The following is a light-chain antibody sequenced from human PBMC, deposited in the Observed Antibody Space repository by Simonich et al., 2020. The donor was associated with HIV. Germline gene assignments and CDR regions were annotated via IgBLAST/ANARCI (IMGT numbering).Light chain of an antibody. V-gene: IGKV2-30*02. CDR1: QSLVHSDGKTY. J-gene: IGKJ1*01. Sequence: DVVLTQSPLSLPVTLGQPASISCRSSQSLVHSDGKTYLNWFQQRPGQSPRRLIYKVSNRDSGVPDRFSGSGSGTEFTLKISRVEAEDVGVYYCMQGTHWQKTFGQGTKVEIK. CDR3: MQGTHWQKT. CDR2: KVS.